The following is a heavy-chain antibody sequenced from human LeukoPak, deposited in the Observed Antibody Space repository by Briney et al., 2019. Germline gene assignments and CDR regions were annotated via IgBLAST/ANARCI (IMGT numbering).Heavy chain of an antibody. CDR1: GGSISSYY. CDR2: IYYNGRT. Sequence: PSQTLSLTCVVSGGSISSYYWSWIRQPPGKGLEWIGYIYYNGRTSYNPSLKSRVTISVDTSKNQFSLKLSSVTAADTAVYYCARHYNSNQLDYWGQGTLVTVSS. D-gene: IGHD4-11*01. CDR3: ARHYNSNQLDY. V-gene: IGHV4-59*08. J-gene: IGHJ4*02.